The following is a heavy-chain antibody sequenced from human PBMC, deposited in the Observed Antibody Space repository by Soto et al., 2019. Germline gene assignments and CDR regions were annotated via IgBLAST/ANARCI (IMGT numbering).Heavy chain of an antibody. CDR3: ARDRGLYCSGGSCYSSAFDI. CDR2: ISAYNGNT. V-gene: IGHV1-18*01. D-gene: IGHD2-15*01. CDR1: GYTFTSYG. Sequence: GASVKVSCKASGYTFTSYGISWVRQAPGQGLEWMGWISAYNGNTNYAQKLQGRVTMTTDTSTSTAYMELRSLRSDDTAVYYCARDRGLYCSGGSCYSSAFDIWGQGTMVTVS. J-gene: IGHJ3*02.